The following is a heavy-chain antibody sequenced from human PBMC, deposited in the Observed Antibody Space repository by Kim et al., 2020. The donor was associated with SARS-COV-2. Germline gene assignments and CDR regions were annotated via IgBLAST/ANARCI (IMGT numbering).Heavy chain of an antibody. V-gene: IGHV3-21*06. CDR2: ISSSGAYL. J-gene: IGHJ6*02. D-gene: IGHD6-13*01. CDR1: RFTFSSSA. CDR3: ARTVTAAAGDYYYYSMDV. Sequence: GGSLRLSCVASRFTFSSSAMTWVRQAPGKGLEWVSSISSSGAYLYYSDSVKGRFTISRDNVKNSLYLQMSSLRAGDTAVYYCARTVTAAAGDYYYYSMDVWGQGSSVTVSS.